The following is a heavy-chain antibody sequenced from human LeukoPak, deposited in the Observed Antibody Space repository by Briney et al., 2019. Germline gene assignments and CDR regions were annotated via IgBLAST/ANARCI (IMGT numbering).Heavy chain of an antibody. J-gene: IGHJ4*02. Sequence: SETLSLTCTVSGGSISSSSYYWGWIRQPPGKGLEWIGSIYYSGSTYYSPSLKSRVTISVDTSKNQFSLKLSSVTAADTAVYYCASNTATVFDYWGQGALVTVSS. V-gene: IGHV4-39*07. CDR2: IYYSGST. CDR3: ASNTATVFDY. CDR1: GGSISSSSYY. D-gene: IGHD2-21*02.